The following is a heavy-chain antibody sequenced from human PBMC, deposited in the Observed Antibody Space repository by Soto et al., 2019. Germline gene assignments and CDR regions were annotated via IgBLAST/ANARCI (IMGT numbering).Heavy chain of an antibody. J-gene: IGHJ4*02. D-gene: IGHD6-19*01. V-gene: IGHV3-30-3*01. CDR1: GFTFSSYA. Sequence: QVQLVESGGGVVQPGRSLRLSCAASGFTFSSYAMHWVRQAPGKGLEWVAVISYDGSNKYYANSVKGRFTISRDNSKNRLYLQMNSLRAEDTAVYYCARGVSGSLGYWGQGTLVTVSS. CDR2: ISYDGSNK. CDR3: ARGVSGSLGY.